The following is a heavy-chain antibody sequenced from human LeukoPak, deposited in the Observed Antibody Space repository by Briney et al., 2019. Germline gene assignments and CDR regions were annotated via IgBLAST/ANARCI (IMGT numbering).Heavy chain of an antibody. J-gene: IGHJ3*02. D-gene: IGHD1-14*01. CDR3: ARDDKARNYGSAFDI. CDR1: GFTFSSYA. CDR2: IFSEGSHK. Sequence: RAGGSLRLSCAASGFTFSSYAMHWVRQAPGKGLEWVADIFSEGSHKYYADSVKGRFTISRDDSKNTLYLEMNSLRPDDTALYYCARDDKARNYGSAFDIWGQGTMVTVSS. V-gene: IGHV3-30*04.